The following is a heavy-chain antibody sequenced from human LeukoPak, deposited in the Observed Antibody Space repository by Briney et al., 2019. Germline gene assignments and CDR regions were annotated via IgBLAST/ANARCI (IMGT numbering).Heavy chain of an antibody. J-gene: IGHJ4*02. D-gene: IGHD1-26*01. V-gene: IGHV4-39*01. Sequence: SETLSLTCTVSGGSISSSSYYWGWIRQPPGKGLEWIGSIYYSGSTYYNPSLKSRVTISVDTSKNQFSLKLSSVTAADTAVCYCATEDYKSKGSGSYYAIDYWGQGTLVTVSS. CDR2: IYYSGST. CDR1: GGSISSSSYY. CDR3: ATEDYKSKGSGSYYAIDY.